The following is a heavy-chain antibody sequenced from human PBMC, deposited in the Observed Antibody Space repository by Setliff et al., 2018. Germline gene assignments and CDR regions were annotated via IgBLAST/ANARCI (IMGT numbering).Heavy chain of an antibody. Sequence: ASVKVSCKASGYTFASYAMNWVRQATGQRLEWMGWSNAGNGNTKYSQKFQGRVTITRDISASTASMELSSLRSDDTAVDYCATHGGYYYDSSGSFGAYWGQGTLVTVSS. V-gene: IGHV1-3*01. CDR1: GYTFASYA. D-gene: IGHD3-22*01. CDR2: SNAGNGNT. J-gene: IGHJ4*02. CDR3: ATHGGYYYDSSGSFGAY.